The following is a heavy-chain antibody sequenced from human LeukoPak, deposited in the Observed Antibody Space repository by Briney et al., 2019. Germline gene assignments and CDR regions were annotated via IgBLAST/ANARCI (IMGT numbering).Heavy chain of an antibody. CDR1: GYSFTSHW. V-gene: IGHV5-51*01. Sequence: GESLKISCKGSGYSFTSHWIGWVRQMPGKGLEWMGIIYPGDSDTRYSPSFQGQVTISADKSISTAYLQWSSLKASDTAMYYCARLGVEPAAPRGAFDIWGQGTMVTVSS. D-gene: IGHD2-2*01. CDR2: IYPGDSDT. J-gene: IGHJ3*02. CDR3: ARLGVEPAAPRGAFDI.